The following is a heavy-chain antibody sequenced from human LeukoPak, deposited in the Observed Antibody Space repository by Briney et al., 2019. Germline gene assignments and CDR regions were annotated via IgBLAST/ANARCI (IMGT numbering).Heavy chain of an antibody. V-gene: IGHV3-23*01. J-gene: IGHJ4*02. CDR2: ISGRGSST. D-gene: IGHD7-27*01. CDR3: AKDLSNWGWEVLYY. Sequence: GGSLTLSCSASGFTLNNYAMSWVRPAPGKGLEGVLAISGRGSSTYSADPVKGRFTISRANSKNTPDLQMNSVRGEDTAVYYCAKDLSNWGWEVLYYSGEGTPVTASS. CDR1: GFTLNNYA.